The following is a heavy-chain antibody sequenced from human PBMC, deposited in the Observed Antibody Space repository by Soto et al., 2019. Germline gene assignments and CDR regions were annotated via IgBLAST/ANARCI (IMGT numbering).Heavy chain of an antibody. CDR2: INHSGST. Sequence: SETLSLTCAVYGGSFSGYYWSWIRQPPGKGLEWIGEINHSGSTNYDPSLKSRVTISVDTSKNQFSLKLSSVTAADTAVYYCARGRSSSSYLTPYNWFDPWGQGTLVTVSS. CDR1: GGSFSGYY. D-gene: IGHD6-13*01. J-gene: IGHJ5*02. V-gene: IGHV4-34*01. CDR3: ARGRSSSSYLTPYNWFDP.